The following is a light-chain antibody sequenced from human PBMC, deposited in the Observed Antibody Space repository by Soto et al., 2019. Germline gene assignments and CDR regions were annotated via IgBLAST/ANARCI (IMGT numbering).Light chain of an antibody. V-gene: IGLV2-23*02. CDR3: CSYAGSSTHYV. Sequence: QSALTQPASVSGSPGQSITISCTGTSSDVGSYNLVSWYQQHPGKAPKLMIYEVSKRPSGVSNRFSGSKSGNTASLTMSGLQAEDEADYYCCSYAGSSTHYVFGTGTKLTVL. J-gene: IGLJ1*01. CDR1: SSDVGSYNL. CDR2: EVS.